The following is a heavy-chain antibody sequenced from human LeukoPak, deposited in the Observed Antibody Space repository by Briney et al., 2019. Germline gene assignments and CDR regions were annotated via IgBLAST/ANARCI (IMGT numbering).Heavy chain of an antibody. CDR3: ARRVVVAATLWFDP. V-gene: IGHV4-59*08. CDR2: IYYSGST. Sequence: SETLSVTCTGSGGTLSSYYWSWMRQPPGKGLEWMGCIYYSGSTNYNPSLKSRVTIAVDTSKNQFSLKRSSGTAADTAVYYCARRVVVAATLWFDPWGQGTLVTVSS. J-gene: IGHJ5*02. CDR1: GGTLSSYY. D-gene: IGHD2-15*01.